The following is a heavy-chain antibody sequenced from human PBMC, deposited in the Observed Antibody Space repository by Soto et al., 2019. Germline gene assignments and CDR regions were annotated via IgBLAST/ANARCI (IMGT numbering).Heavy chain of an antibody. D-gene: IGHD3-22*01. V-gene: IGHV3-33*01. J-gene: IGHJ3*02. Sequence: QVQLVESGGGVVQPGRSLRLSCAASGFTFSSYGMHWVRQAPGKGLAWVAVIWYDGSNKYYADSVKGRFTISRDNSKNTLYLQMNSLRAEDTAVYYCARIGDAFDIWGQGTMVTVSS. CDR3: ARIGDAFDI. CDR1: GFTFSSYG. CDR2: IWYDGSNK.